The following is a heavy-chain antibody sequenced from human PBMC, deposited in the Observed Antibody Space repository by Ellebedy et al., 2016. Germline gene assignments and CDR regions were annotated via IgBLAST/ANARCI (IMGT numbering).Heavy chain of an antibody. CDR2: INPNSGGT. J-gene: IGHJ4*02. CDR3: ARDVRYYGSGSYYILGY. Sequence: ASVKVSCXASGYTFTGYYMHWVRQAPGQGLEWMGWINPNSGGTNYAQKFQGRVTMTRDTSISTAYMELSRLRSDDTAVYYCARDVRYYGSGSYYILGYWGQGTLVTVSS. CDR1: GYTFTGYY. D-gene: IGHD3-10*01. V-gene: IGHV1-2*02.